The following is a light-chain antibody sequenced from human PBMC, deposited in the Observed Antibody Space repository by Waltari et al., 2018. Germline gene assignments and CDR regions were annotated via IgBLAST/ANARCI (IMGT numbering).Light chain of an antibody. V-gene: IGLV2-14*03. Sequence: QSALTQPASVSGSPGQSITISCTGTSSDVGGYNYVSWYQQHQGKAPKLMIYDVSNRPSGVSNRFSGSKSGNTASLPISGLQAEDEADYYCSSYTSSSTVVFGGGTKLTVL. J-gene: IGLJ2*01. CDR2: DVS. CDR1: SSDVGGYNY. CDR3: SSYTSSSTVV.